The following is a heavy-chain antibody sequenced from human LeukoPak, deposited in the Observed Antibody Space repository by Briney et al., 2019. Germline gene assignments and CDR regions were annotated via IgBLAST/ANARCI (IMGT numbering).Heavy chain of an antibody. Sequence: PSETLSLTCAVYGGSFSGYYWSWIRQPPGKGLEWIGEINHSGSTNYNPSLKSRVTISVDTSKNQFSLKLSSVTAADTAVYYGARGLKVGATTRHWFDPWGQGTLVTVSS. J-gene: IGHJ5*02. CDR3: ARGLKVGATTRHWFDP. CDR1: GGSFSGYY. V-gene: IGHV4-34*01. D-gene: IGHD1-26*01. CDR2: INHSGST.